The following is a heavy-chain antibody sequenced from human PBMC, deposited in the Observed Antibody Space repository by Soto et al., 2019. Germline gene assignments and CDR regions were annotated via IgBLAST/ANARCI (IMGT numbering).Heavy chain of an antibody. V-gene: IGHV1-69*13. CDR3: GKGSSWTNVES. CDR2: IIPSVGPA. CDR1: GGTGSNSA. D-gene: IGHD6-13*01. J-gene: IGHJ4*02. Sequence: GASVKVSCKASGGTGSNSAISWLRQAPGQGLEWMGGIIPSVGPATYSQKFQDRVTITADESTGTGYMELSSLTSEDTAVYFCGKGSSWTNVESWGQGALVTVSS.